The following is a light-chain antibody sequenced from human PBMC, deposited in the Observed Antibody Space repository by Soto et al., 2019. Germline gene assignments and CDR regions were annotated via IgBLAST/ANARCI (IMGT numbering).Light chain of an antibody. Sequence: EIVMTQSPATLSVSPGERATLSCRASQSVSSNLAWYQQKPGQAPRLLIYGASSRATGIPDRFTGSGSGTDFTLTINRLEPEDFAVYHCQQYGSSPWTFGQGTKVDIK. CDR3: QQYGSSPWT. V-gene: IGKV3-20*01. J-gene: IGKJ1*01. CDR1: QSVSSN. CDR2: GAS.